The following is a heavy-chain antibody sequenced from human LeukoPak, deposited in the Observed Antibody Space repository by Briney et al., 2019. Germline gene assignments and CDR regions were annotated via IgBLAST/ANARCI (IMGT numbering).Heavy chain of an antibody. CDR2: IGGST. CDR1: GYTFSNYY. J-gene: IGHJ3*02. CDR3: ARVRDGYNDAYDI. D-gene: IGHD5-24*01. V-gene: IGHV1-46*01. Sequence: EASVTVSCKASGYTFSNYYIHWVRQAPGQGLEWMGIIGGSTNYAQKFQGRVTMTRDTSTSTVYMELSSLRSEDTAVYYCARVRDGYNDAYDIWGQGTMVTVHS.